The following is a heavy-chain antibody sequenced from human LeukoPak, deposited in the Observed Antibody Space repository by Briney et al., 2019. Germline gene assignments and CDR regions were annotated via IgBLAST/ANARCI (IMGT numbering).Heavy chain of an antibody. Sequence: GGSLRLSCAASGFTFSGYSLNWARQAPRKGLEWVSYISSSSTTIYYADSVKGRFTIPRDNAKNSLYLQMNSLRAEDTAVYYCARVDAYDFWSGYNDYWGQGILVTVSS. CDR2: ISSSSTTI. D-gene: IGHD3-3*01. CDR1: GFTFSGYS. J-gene: IGHJ4*02. CDR3: ARVDAYDFWSGYNDY. V-gene: IGHV3-48*01.